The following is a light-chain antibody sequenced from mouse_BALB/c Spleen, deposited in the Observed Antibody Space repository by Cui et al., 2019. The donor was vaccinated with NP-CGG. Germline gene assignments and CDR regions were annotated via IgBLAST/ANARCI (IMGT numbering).Light chain of an antibody. V-gene: IGLV1*01. CDR1: TGAVTTSNY. CDR3: ALWYSNHWV. J-gene: IGLJ1*01. Sequence: QAVVTQDSALTTSPAETVTLTCRSSTGAVTTSNYANWVQEKPDHLFTGLIGGTNNRAPGVPARFSGSLIGDKAALTITGAQTEDEAIYFCALWYSNHWVFGGGTKLTVL. CDR2: GTN.